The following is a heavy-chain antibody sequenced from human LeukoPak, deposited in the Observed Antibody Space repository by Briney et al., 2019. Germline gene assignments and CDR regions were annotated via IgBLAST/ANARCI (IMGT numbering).Heavy chain of an antibody. Sequence: GGSLRLSCAASGFTFSNSWMHWVRQAPGKGLVWVSRIKSDGSSTSYADSVKGRFTISRDNAKNTLYLQMNSLRAEDTAVYYCASGYAWFDPWGQGTLATVSS. CDR2: IKSDGSST. CDR1: GFTFSNSW. V-gene: IGHV3-74*01. D-gene: IGHD5-12*01. CDR3: ASGYAWFDP. J-gene: IGHJ5*02.